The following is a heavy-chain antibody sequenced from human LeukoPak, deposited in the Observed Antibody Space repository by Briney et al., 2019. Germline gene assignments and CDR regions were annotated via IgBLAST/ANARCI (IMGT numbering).Heavy chain of an antibody. D-gene: IGHD6-19*01. CDR1: GGSISSYY. V-gene: IGHV4-59*01. J-gene: IGHJ4*02. Sequence: PSETLSLTCTVSGGSISSYYWSWIRQPPGKGLEWIGYIYYSGSTNYNPSLKSRVTISVDTSKNQFSLKLSSVTAADTAVYYCARGLGYSSGWADYWGQGTLVTVSS. CDR2: IYYSGST. CDR3: ARGLGYSSGWADY.